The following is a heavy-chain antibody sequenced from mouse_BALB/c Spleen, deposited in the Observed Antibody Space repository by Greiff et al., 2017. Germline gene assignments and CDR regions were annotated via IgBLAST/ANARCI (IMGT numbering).Heavy chain of an antibody. Sequence: VQLQQSGAELVRPGASVTLSCKASGYTFTDYEMHWVKQTPVHGLEWIGAIDPETGGTAYNQKVKGKATLTADKSSSTAYMELRSLTSEDSAVYYCTRRSTTVVDYFDYWGQGTTLTVSS. D-gene: IGHD1-1*01. CDR2: IDPETGGT. J-gene: IGHJ2*01. CDR1: GYTFTDYE. CDR3: TRRSTTVVDYFDY. V-gene: IGHV1-15*01.